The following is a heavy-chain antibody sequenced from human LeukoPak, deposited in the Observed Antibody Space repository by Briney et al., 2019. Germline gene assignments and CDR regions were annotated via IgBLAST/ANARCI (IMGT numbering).Heavy chain of an antibody. J-gene: IGHJ6*03. CDR1: GYTFTIYR. CDR2: ISAYNGNT. D-gene: IGHD6-19*01. V-gene: IGHV1-18*01. CDR3: AGGLTPARQWYYYDMDV. Sequence: ASVKVSCKASGYTFTIYRISCVRQAPGRGLEWMGWISAYNGNTNYAQKLQGRVTMTTDTSTSTAYMELRSLRSDDTAVYYCAGGLTPARQWYYYDMDVWGKGTTVTVSS.